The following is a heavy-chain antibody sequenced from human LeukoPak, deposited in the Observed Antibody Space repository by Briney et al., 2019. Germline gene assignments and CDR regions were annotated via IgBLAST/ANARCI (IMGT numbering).Heavy chain of an antibody. CDR2: VHYSGSS. Sequence: SETLSLTCTVSGGSISSNNYYWGWIRQPPGKGLEWIGSVHYSGSSYYNPSLKSRLTISVDTSKNQFSLKLSSVTAADTAVYYCARGSVVRGVISGWNWFDPWGQGTLVTVSS. V-gene: IGHV4-39*07. CDR3: ARGSVVRGVISGWNWFDP. D-gene: IGHD3-10*01. J-gene: IGHJ5*02. CDR1: GGSISSNNYY.